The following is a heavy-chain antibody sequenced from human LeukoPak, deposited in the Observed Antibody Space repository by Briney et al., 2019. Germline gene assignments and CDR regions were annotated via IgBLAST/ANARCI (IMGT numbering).Heavy chain of an antibody. CDR1: GFTFSSYW. CDR3: ARLVRCSSTSCRPVGFDY. Sequence: GGSLRLSCAASGFTFSSYWISWVRQAPGKGLEWVANIKQDGSEEYYVDSVKGRFTISRDNAKNSLYLQMNSLRAEDTAVYYCARLVRCSSTSCRPVGFDYWGQGTLVTVSS. CDR2: IKQDGSEE. V-gene: IGHV3-7*04. J-gene: IGHJ4*02. D-gene: IGHD2-2*01.